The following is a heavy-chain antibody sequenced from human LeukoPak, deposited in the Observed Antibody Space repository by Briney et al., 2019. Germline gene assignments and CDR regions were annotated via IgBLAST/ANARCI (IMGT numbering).Heavy chain of an antibody. CDR2: ISYDGSNK. D-gene: IGHD6-13*01. V-gene: IGHV3-30*01. J-gene: IGHJ4*02. Sequence: PGGSLRLSCAASGFTFSSYAMHWVPQAPGKGLEWVAVISYDGSNKYYADSVKGRFTISRDNSKNTLYLQMNSLRAEDTAVYYCARDPGYSSSWPDYWGQGTLVTVSS. CDR1: GFTFSSYA. CDR3: ARDPGYSSSWPDY.